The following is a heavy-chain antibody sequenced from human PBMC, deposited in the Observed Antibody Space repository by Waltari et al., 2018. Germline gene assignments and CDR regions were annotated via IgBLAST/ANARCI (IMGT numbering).Heavy chain of an antibody. D-gene: IGHD6-6*01. V-gene: IGHV3-33*06. J-gene: IGHJ4*02. CDR3: AKNSIRSIAARPDY. CDR2: IWYDGINK. Sequence: QVQLVESGGGVVQPGRSLRISCAASGFTFSNLGMHWVRQAPGKGLYWVAVIWYDGINKYYADSVKGRFTISRDNSKNTLYLQMNSLRAEDTAVYYCAKNSIRSIAARPDYWGQGTLVTVSS. CDR1: GFTFSNLG.